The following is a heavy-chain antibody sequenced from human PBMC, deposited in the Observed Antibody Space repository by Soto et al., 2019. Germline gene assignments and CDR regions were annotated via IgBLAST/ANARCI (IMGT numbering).Heavy chain of an antibody. J-gene: IGHJ6*02. CDR3: ASTTYYYDSSGYYPDYYYYGMDV. CDR1: GFTFSSYS. Sequence: GSLRLSCAASGFTFSSYSMNWVRQAPGKGLEWVSSISSSSSYIYYADSVKGRFTISRDNAKNSLYLQMNSLRAEDTAVYYCASTTYYYDSSGYYPDYYYYGMDVWGQGTTVTVSS. V-gene: IGHV3-21*01. D-gene: IGHD3-22*01. CDR2: ISSSSSYI.